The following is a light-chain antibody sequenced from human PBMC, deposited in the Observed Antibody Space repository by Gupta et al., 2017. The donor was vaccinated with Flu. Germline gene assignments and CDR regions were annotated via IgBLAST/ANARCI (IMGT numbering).Light chain of an antibody. CDR2: AAS. V-gene: IGKV1-27*01. J-gene: IGKJ4*01. Sequence: DIQMTQSPSSLSASIGDRVTITCRASQDISHYLAWYQQRAGKPPQLLIYAASNLQSGVSSRFSGRGSGTXFTLTIXSLQPEDSATYYCQEDKGAALAFGXGTMVEIK. CDR1: QDISHY. CDR3: QEDKGAALA.